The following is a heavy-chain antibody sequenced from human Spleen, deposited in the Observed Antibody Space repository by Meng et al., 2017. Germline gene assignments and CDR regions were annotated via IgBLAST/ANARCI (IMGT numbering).Heavy chain of an antibody. V-gene: IGHV3-23*01. D-gene: IGHD1-20*01. CDR3: AKDRTDNWDDHGFDI. J-gene: IGHJ3*02. CDR2: INSVGNT. Sequence: LTRAASGFTFSSYAMSWVRQAPGKGLEWVSTINSVGNTHSADSVEGRFIISRDNSKNTLYLQMNSLRAEDTAVYYCAKDRTDNWDDHGFDIWGQGTMVTVSS. CDR1: GFTFSSYA.